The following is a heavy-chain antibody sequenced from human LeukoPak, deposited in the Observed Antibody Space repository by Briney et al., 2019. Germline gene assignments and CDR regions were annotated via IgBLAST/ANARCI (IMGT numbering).Heavy chain of an antibody. CDR1: GFAFSSYS. D-gene: IGHD1-20*01. V-gene: IGHV3-48*01. CDR3: VRESITGHRDFDY. Sequence: PGGSLRPSCAASGFAFSSYSMNWVRQAPGRGLEWISYISSGSRTIYYADSVEGRFTISRDNGKNSLYLLLNSLRADDTAVYFCVRESITGHRDFDYWGQGTLITVSS. J-gene: IGHJ4*02. CDR2: ISSGSRTI.